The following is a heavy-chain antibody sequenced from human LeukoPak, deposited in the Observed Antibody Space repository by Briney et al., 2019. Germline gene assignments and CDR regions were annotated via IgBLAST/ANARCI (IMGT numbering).Heavy chain of an antibody. Sequence: SETLSLTCTVSGYSISSGHYWAWIRQSPEKGLECIATMFHSGSTYYNPSLKSQVTISVDTSKNQFSLKLSSVTAADTAVYYCAASVWFGELIDSPWGQGTLVTVSS. J-gene: IGHJ5*02. CDR1: GYSISSGHY. CDR3: AASVWFGELIDSP. V-gene: IGHV4-38-2*02. D-gene: IGHD3-10*01. CDR2: MFHSGST.